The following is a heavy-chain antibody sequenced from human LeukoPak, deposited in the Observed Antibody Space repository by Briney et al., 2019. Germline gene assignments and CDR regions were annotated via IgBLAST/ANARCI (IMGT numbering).Heavy chain of an antibody. V-gene: IGHV3-9*01. Sequence: PGGSLRLSCAASGFTFDDYAMHWVRQAPGKGLEWVSGISWNSGSIGYADSVKGRFTISRDNAKNSLYLQMNSLRAEDTALYYCAKDRGGVCLDYGSVSYGCGAFDIWGQGTMVTVSS. CDR1: GFTFDDYA. D-gene: IGHD3-10*01. CDR3: AKDRGGVCLDYGSVSYGCGAFDI. CDR2: ISWNSGSI. J-gene: IGHJ3*02.